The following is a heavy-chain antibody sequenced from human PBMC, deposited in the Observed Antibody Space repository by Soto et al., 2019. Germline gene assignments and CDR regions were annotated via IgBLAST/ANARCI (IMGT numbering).Heavy chain of an antibody. V-gene: IGHV4-59*08. D-gene: IGHD2-2*01. CDR1: GGSFSSYY. CDR2: IYYSGST. Sequence: QVQLQESGPGLVRPSETLSLTCTVSGGSFSSYYWTWIRQSPGKGLEWIGYIYYSGSTDYNPSLRCEVAISIDTSKSQFSLRLNSMTAADTAVYYCAGRDCSGTNCYYLDYYYMDVWGKGTTVTVSS. J-gene: IGHJ6*03. CDR3: AGRDCSGTNCYYLDYYYMDV.